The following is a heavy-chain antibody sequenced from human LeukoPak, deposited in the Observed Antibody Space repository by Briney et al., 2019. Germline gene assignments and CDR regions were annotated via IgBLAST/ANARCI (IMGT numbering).Heavy chain of an antibody. CDR3: AKKGLASAGRPPYFDY. CDR1: GFPFSSYA. Sequence: PGGSLRLSCAASGFPFSSYAMSWVRQAPGKGLEWVSVISGSGGSTYYADSVKGRFTISRDNSKNTLYLQMNNLRAEDTAIYYCAKKGLASAGRPPYFDYWGQGALVTVPS. J-gene: IGHJ4*02. CDR2: ISGSGGST. V-gene: IGHV3-23*01. D-gene: IGHD6-13*01.